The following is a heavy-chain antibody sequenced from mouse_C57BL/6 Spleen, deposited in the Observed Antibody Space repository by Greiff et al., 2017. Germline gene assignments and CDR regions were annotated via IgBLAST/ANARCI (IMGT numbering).Heavy chain of an antibody. CDR1: GFTFSDYG. V-gene: IGHV5-17*01. CDR3: ARPGAMDY. J-gene: IGHJ4*01. Sequence: EVKLMESGGGLVKPGGSLKLSCAASGFTFSDYGMHWVRQAPEKGLEWVAYISSGSSTIYYADTVKGRFTNSRGNAKNTLFLQMTSLRSEDTAMYYCARPGAMDYWGQGTSVTVSS. CDR2: ISSGSSTI.